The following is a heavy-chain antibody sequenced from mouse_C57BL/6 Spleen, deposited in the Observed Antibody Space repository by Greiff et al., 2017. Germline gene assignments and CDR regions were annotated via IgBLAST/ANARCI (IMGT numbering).Heavy chain of an antibody. Sequence: QVHVKQPGAELVKPGASVKMSCKASGYTFTSYWITWVKQRPGQGLEWIGDIYPGSGSTNYNEKFKSKATLTVDTSSSTAYMQLSSLTSEDSAVYYCARENYYGSSPFDDWGQGTTLTVSS. CDR3: ARENYYGSSPFDD. CDR1: GYTFTSYW. J-gene: IGHJ2*01. CDR2: IYPGSGST. D-gene: IGHD1-1*01. V-gene: IGHV1-55*01.